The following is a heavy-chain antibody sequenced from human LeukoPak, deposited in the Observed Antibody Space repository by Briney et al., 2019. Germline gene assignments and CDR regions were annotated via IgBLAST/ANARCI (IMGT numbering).Heavy chain of an antibody. J-gene: IGHJ4*02. Sequence: PSETLSLTCAVYGGSFSGYYWSWIRQPPGKGLEWIGEINHSGSTNYNPSLKSRVTISVDTSKNQFSLKLSSVTAADTAVYYCARWGSVAALRAWGQGTLVTVSS. V-gene: IGHV4-34*01. CDR1: GGSFSGYY. CDR3: ARWGSVAALRA. D-gene: IGHD6-13*01. CDR2: INHSGST.